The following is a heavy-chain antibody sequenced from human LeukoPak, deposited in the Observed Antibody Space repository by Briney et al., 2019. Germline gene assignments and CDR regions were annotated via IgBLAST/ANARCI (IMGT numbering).Heavy chain of an antibody. Sequence: GGSLRLSCAASGFTFRDYWMSWVRQSPGKGLEWVANIKEDGSQKYDVDSVRGRFTNSRDNAKNSLFLQMDSLRAEDTAVYYCAKDSRFCTGYDCRGDAFDSWGQGTMVTVTS. J-gene: IGHJ3*02. CDR1: GFTFRDYW. V-gene: IGHV3-7*01. CDR3: AKDSRFCTGYDCRGDAFDS. D-gene: IGHD2-8*02. CDR2: IKEDGSQK.